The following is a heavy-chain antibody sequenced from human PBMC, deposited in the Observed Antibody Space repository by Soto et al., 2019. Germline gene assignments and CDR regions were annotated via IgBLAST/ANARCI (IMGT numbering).Heavy chain of an antibody. V-gene: IGHV3-48*02. J-gene: IGHJ5*02. CDR3: ARALSDFWSGYYTQWFDP. CDR1: GFTFSSYS. D-gene: IGHD3-3*01. Sequence: GGSLRLSCAASGFTFSSYSMNWVRQAPGKGLEWVSYISSSSSTIYYADSVKGRFTISRDNAKNSLYLQMKSLRDEDTAVYYCARALSDFWSGYYTQWFDPWGQGTLVTVSS. CDR2: ISSSSSTI.